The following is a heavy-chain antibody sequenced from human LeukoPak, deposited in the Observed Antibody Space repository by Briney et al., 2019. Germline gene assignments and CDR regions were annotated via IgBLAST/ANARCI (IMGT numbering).Heavy chain of an antibody. CDR2: ISGSGGST. Sequence: GGSLRLSCAASGFTFSSYALSWVRQAPGKGLEWVSAISGSGGSTYYADSVKGRFTISRDNSKNTLYLQMNSLRAEDTAVYYCAKDRSHYDFWSGYPSFDYWGQGTLVTVSS. V-gene: IGHV3-23*01. CDR3: AKDRSHYDFWSGYPSFDY. J-gene: IGHJ4*02. CDR1: GFTFSSYA. D-gene: IGHD3-3*01.